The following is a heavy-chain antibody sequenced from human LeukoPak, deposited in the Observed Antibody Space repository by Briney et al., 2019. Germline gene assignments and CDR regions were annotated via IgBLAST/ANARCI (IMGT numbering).Heavy chain of an antibody. V-gene: IGHV3-13*01. J-gene: IGHJ4*02. CDR2: IGTAGVT. CDR1: GFTFSSYD. D-gene: IGHD2-2*02. Sequence: PGGSLRLSCAASGFTFSSYDMHWVRQATGKGLEWVSAIGTAGVTYYPGSVKGRFTISRENAKNSLYLQMNSLRAGDTAVYYCAREGPLYSFDYWGQGTLVTVSS. CDR3: AREGPLYSFDY.